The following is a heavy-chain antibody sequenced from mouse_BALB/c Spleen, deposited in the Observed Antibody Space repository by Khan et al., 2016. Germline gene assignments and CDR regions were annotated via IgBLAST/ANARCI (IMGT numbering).Heavy chain of an antibody. V-gene: IGHV1-9*01. CDR3: ARAFYGHYYAMDY. CDR2: ILPGTGNT. D-gene: IGHD2-10*01. J-gene: IGHJ4*01. Sequence: VELVESGAELMKPGASVKISCKATGYTFSSYWIEWVKQRPGHGLEWIGEILPGTGNTNYNEKFKGKATFTADTSSNTAYMQLSSLTSEDSAVYYCARAFYGHYYAMDYWGQGTSVPVSS. CDR1: GYTFSSYW.